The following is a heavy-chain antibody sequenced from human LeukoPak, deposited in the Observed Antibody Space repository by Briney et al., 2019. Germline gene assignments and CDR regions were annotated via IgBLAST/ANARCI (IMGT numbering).Heavy chain of an antibody. V-gene: IGHV3-69-1*01. Sequence: PGGSLRLSCEASGFTFSAYAMTWVRQAPGKGLEWVSVIYSGSSTYYADSVKGRFTISRDNANNSLYLQMNSLRAEDTAVYYCGGPGASDYGMDVWGQGTTVTVSS. CDR2: IYSGSST. D-gene: IGHD3-10*01. J-gene: IGHJ6*02. CDR1: GFTFSAYA. CDR3: GGPGASDYGMDV.